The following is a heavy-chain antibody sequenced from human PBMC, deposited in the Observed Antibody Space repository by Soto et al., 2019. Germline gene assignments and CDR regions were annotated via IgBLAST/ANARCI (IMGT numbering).Heavy chain of an antibody. V-gene: IGHV2-5*02. CDR2: IYWDDDE. CDR1: GFSLTTDGEG. Sequence: SGPTLVNPTQTLTLTCSFSGFSLTTDGEGVGWVRQTPGEALEWLALIYWDDDERYSPSLKTRLTITKDTSKNQVVLIMTNMAPMDTATYYCAHIHYDSSGSYYDFDYWGQGTRVTVSS. CDR3: AHIHYDSSGSYYDFDY. D-gene: IGHD3-22*01. J-gene: IGHJ4*02.